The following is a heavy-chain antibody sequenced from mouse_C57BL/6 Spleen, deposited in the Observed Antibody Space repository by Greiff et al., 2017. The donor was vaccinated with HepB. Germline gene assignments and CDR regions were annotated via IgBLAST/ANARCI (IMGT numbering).Heavy chain of an antibody. CDR1: GFSLTSYG. Sequence: QVQLQQSGPGLVQPSQSLSITCTVSGFSLTSYGVHWVRQSPGKGLEWLGVIWSGGSTDYNAAFISRLSISKDNSKSQVFFKMNSLQADDTAIYYCASYDYDVPFAYWGQGTLVTVSA. D-gene: IGHD2-4*01. CDR2: IWSGGST. J-gene: IGHJ3*01. V-gene: IGHV2-2*01. CDR3: ASYDYDVPFAY.